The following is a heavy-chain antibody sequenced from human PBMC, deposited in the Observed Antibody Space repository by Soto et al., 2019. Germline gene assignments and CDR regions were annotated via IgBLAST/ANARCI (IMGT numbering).Heavy chain of an antibody. CDR1: GFTFSSYA. CDR3: AKDVDRGRYCSGGSCYFFDY. CDR2: ISGSGGST. J-gene: IGHJ4*02. D-gene: IGHD2-15*01. Sequence: GGSLRLSCAASGFTFSSYAMSWVRQAPGKGLEWVSAISGSGGSTYYADSVKGRFTISRDNSKNTLYLQMNSLRAEDTAVYYCAKDVDRGRYCSGGSCYFFDYWGQGTLVTVSS. V-gene: IGHV3-23*01.